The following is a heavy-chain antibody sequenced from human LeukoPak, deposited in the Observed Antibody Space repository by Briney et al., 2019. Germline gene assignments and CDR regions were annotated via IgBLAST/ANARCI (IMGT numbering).Heavy chain of an antibody. CDR1: GYSFTSYG. J-gene: IGHJ3*02. CDR2: ISAYNGNT. CDR3: ARGGYSYARTNAFDI. D-gene: IGHD5-18*01. Sequence: GESLKISCKGSGYSFTSYGISWVRQAPGQGLEWMGWISAYNGNTNYAQKLQGRVTMTTDTSTSTAYMELRSLRSDDTAVYYCARGGYSYARTNAFDIWGQGTMVTVSS. V-gene: IGHV1-18*01.